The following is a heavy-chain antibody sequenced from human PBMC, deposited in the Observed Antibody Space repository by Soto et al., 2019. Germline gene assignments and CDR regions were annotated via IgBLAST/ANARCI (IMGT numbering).Heavy chain of an antibody. Sequence: SVKVSCKASGGTFSSYAIRWVRQAPGQGLEWMGGIIPIFGTANYAQKFQGRVTITADESTSTAYMELSSLRSEDTAVYYCARVPGGGDYYYYGMDVWGQGTTVTVSS. CDR1: GGTFSSYA. J-gene: IGHJ6*02. V-gene: IGHV1-69*13. CDR3: ARVPGGGDYYYYGMDV. CDR2: IIPIFGTA. D-gene: IGHD2-2*01.